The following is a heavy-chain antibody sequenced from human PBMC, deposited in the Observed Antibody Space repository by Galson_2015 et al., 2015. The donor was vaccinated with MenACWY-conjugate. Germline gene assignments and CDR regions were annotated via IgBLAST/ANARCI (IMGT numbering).Heavy chain of an antibody. D-gene: IGHD2-2*01. J-gene: IGHJ4*02. CDR2: IKSKTAGGTT. CDR1: GFTFSNVW. CDR3: TTHDQVRYFDF. Sequence: SLRLSCAASGFTFSNVWMSWVRQAPGKGLEWVGRIKSKTAGGTTDYAAPVKGSVTISRDDSKNTLYLQMNSLKTEDTAVYYCTTHDQVRYFDFWGQGTLVTVSS. V-gene: IGHV3-15*01.